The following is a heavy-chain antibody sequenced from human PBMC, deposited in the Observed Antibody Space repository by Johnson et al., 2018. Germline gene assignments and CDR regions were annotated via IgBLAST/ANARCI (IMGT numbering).Heavy chain of an antibody. V-gene: IGHV1-69*09. CDR1: GGTFSRYT. CDR2: LIPILGLP. CDR3: ARGGGGSGTLYSEFNGFDI. J-gene: IGHJ3*02. Sequence: QVQLVQSGAEVEKXGSSXKVXCNISGGTFSRYTFNWVRQAPGQGLEWLGRLIPILGLPTYAQKFKGRVTISADKSTSTAYMELSSLTSEDTAVYLRARGGGGSGTLYSEFNGFDIWGQGTMVTISS. D-gene: IGHD3-10*01.